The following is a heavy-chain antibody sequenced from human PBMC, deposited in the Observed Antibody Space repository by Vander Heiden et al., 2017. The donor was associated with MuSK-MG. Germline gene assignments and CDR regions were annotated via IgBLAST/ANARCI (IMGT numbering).Heavy chain of an antibody. V-gene: IGHV3-30*03. J-gene: IGHJ3*02. CDR3: AAGVGMGAPTGDVGAFDI. CDR1: GFTSSSYG. Sequence: QVQLVESGGGVVQPGRSLRLSCAASGFTSSSYGMHWVRQAPGKGLEWVAVISYDGSNKYYADSVKGRFTISRDNSKNTLYLQMNSLRAEDTAVYYCAAGVGMGAPTGDVGAFDIWGQGTMVTVSS. D-gene: IGHD1-26*01. CDR2: ISYDGSNK.